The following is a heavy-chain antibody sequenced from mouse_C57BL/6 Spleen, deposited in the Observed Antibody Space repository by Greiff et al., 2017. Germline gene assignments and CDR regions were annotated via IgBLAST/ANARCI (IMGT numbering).Heavy chain of an antibody. CDR1: GFTFSDYG. D-gene: IGHD2-3*01. V-gene: IGHV5-17*01. Sequence: EVHLVESGGGLVKPGGSLKLSCAASGFTFSDYGMHWVRQAPEKGLEWVAYISSGSSTIYYADTVKGRFTISRDNAKNTLFLQMTSLRSEDTAMYYCARHDGYLDYWGQGTTLTVSS. J-gene: IGHJ2*01. CDR2: ISSGSSTI. CDR3: ARHDGYLDY.